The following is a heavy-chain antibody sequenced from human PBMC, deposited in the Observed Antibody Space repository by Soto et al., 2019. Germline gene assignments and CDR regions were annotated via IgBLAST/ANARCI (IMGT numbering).Heavy chain of an antibody. CDR1: GGSISSYY. J-gene: IGHJ5*02. CDR3: ARGSYSIYLNWFDP. Sequence: PSETLSLTCTVSGGSISSYYWSWIRQPAGKGLEWIGRIYTSGSTNYNPSLKSRVTMSVDTSKNQFSLKLSSVTAADTAVYYCARGSYSIYLNWFDPWGQGTLVTVSS. D-gene: IGHD4-4*01. CDR2: IYTSGST. V-gene: IGHV4-4*07.